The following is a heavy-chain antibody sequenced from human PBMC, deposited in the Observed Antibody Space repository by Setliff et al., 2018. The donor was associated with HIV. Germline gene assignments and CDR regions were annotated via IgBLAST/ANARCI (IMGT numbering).Heavy chain of an antibody. D-gene: IGHD5-12*01. V-gene: IGHV4-61*09. Sequence: SETLSLTCTVSGGSISSGTYYWSWIRQPAGKGLEWIGHIYTSGRTNYNPSLKSRVTISVDTSKEQFSLKLNSVTAADTAVYYCARGGLGDGYNRDSWGQGTLVTVSS. J-gene: IGHJ4*02. CDR2: IYTSGRT. CDR1: GGSISSGTYY. CDR3: ARGGLGDGYNRDS.